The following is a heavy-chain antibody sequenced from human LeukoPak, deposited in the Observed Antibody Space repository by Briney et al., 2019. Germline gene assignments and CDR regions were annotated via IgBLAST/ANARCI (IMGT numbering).Heavy chain of an antibody. CDR2: ISGNGGST. CDR3: AKHKENYGDPCLDDY. CDR1: GFTFSSYA. J-gene: IGHJ4*02. V-gene: IGHV3-23*01. Sequence: GGSLRLSCAASGFTFSSYAMSWVRQAPGKGLEWVSAISGNGGSTFYTDAVKGRFTISRDNSKNTLYLRMNSLRAEDTAVYYCAKHKENYGDPCLDDYWGQGTLVTVSS. D-gene: IGHD4-17*01.